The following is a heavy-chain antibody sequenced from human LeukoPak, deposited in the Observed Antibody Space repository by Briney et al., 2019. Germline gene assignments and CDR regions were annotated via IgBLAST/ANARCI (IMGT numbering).Heavy chain of an antibody. V-gene: IGHV3-7*01. Sequence: GGSLRLSCAASGFTFSSYWMSWVRQAPGKGLEWVANIKQDGSEKYYVDSVKGRFTISRDNAKNSLYLQMNSLRAEDTAVYCCARAWWELLGYFDYWGQGTLVTVSS. D-gene: IGHD1-26*01. CDR2: IKQDGSEK. CDR3: ARAWWELLGYFDY. J-gene: IGHJ4*02. CDR1: GFTFSSYW.